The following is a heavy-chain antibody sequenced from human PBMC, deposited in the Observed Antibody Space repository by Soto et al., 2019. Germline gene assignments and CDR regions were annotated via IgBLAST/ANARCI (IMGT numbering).Heavy chain of an antibody. CDR2: IYYSGST. Sequence: QLQLQESGPGLVKPSETLSLTCTVSGGSISSSSYYWGWIRQPPGKGLEWIGSIYYSGSTYYNPSLISRLTISVHTSENPFPLKLSSVTAADTAVYYCARLPSHSTLFSFYYGMDVGGQGTTVTVSS. CDR3: ARLPSHSTLFSFYYGMDV. CDR1: GGSISSSSYY. J-gene: IGHJ6*02. D-gene: IGHD3-9*01. V-gene: IGHV4-39*01.